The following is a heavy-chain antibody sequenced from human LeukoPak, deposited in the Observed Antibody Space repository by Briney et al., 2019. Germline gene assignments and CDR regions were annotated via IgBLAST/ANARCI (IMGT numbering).Heavy chain of an antibody. D-gene: IGHD1-1*01. CDR2: ISPGDSDT. CDR3: ARRGRTLSPTTVRHVQKDGMDV. CDR1: GYSFTSYW. Sequence: GESLQISCKGSGYSFTSYWIGWVRQMPGKGLEWMGIISPGDSDTRYSPSFQGQVTISADKSISTAYLQWSSLKASDTALYYCARRGRTLSPTTVRHVQKDGMDVWGQGTTVTVSS. V-gene: IGHV5-51*01. J-gene: IGHJ6*02.